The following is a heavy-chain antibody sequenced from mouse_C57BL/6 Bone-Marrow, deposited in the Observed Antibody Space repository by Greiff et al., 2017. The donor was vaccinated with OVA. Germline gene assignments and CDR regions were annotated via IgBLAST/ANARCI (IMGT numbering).Heavy chain of an antibody. Sequence: EVKLEESGGGLVKPGGSLKLSCAASGFTFSDYGMHWVRQAPEKGLEWVAYISSGSSTIYYAATVKGRFTISRDNAKNTLFLQMTSLRSEDTAMYYCARGRLLRAMDYWGQGTSVTVSS. CDR2: ISSGSSTI. V-gene: IGHV5-17*01. D-gene: IGHD1-1*01. J-gene: IGHJ4*01. CDR3: ARGRLLRAMDY. CDR1: GFTFSDYG.